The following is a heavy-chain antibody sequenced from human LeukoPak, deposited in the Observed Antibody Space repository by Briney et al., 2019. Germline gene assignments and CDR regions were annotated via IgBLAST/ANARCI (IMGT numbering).Heavy chain of an antibody. CDR3: AKIDGSYFDY. V-gene: IGHV3-23*01. CDR1: GFTFSSYA. Sequence: PGGSLRLSCAASGFTFSSYAMSWVRQPPGKGLEWDSTISGSGGSTYYADSVKGRFTISRDNSKNTLYLQMNSLRAEDTAVYSCAKIDGSYFDYWGQGTLVTVSS. D-gene: IGHD1-26*01. J-gene: IGHJ4*02. CDR2: ISGSGGST.